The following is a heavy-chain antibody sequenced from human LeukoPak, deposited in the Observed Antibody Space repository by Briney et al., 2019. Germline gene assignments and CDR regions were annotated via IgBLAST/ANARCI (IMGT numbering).Heavy chain of an antibody. CDR3: ARARYYDYVWGSYRYFDY. CDR1: GYTFTSYD. Sequence: VSVKVSCKASGYTFTSYDINWVRQATGQGLEWMGWMNPNSGNTGYAQKFQGRVTITRNTSISTAYMELSSLRSEDTAVYYCARARYYDYVWGSYRYFDYWGQGTLVTVSS. V-gene: IGHV1-8*03. J-gene: IGHJ4*02. D-gene: IGHD3-16*02. CDR2: MNPNSGNT.